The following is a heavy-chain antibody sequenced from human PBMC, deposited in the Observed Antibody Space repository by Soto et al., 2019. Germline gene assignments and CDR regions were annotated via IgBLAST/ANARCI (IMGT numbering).Heavy chain of an antibody. V-gene: IGHV1-69*12. J-gene: IGHJ4*02. CDR3: ARVLSMHYLGSSGFDY. D-gene: IGHD2-2*01. CDR1: GGTFSSYA. Sequence: QVQLVQSGAEVKKPGSSVKVSCKASGGTFSSYAISWVRQAPGQGLEWMGGIIPIFGTANYAQKFQGRVTITADESTSTAHMELSSLRSEDTAVYYCARVLSMHYLGSSGFDYWGQGTLVTVSS. CDR2: IIPIFGTA.